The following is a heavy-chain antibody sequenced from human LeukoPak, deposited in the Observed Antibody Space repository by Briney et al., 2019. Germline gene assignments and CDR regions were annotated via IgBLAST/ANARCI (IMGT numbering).Heavy chain of an antibody. V-gene: IGHV1-18*01. CDR1: GYTFTSYG. CDR3: ARSDFWSGYHWFDP. D-gene: IGHD3-3*01. Sequence: ASVKVSCKASGYTFTSYGISWVRQAPGQGLQWMGWISAYNGNTNYAQKLQGRVTMTTDTSTSTAYMELRSLRSDDTAVYYCARSDFWSGYHWFDPWGQGTLVTVSS. CDR2: ISAYNGNT. J-gene: IGHJ5*02.